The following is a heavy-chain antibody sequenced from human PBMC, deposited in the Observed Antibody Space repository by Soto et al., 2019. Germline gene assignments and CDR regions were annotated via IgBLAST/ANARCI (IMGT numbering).Heavy chain of an antibody. CDR2: ISGSGGST. CDR3: ANDRQGRYGMDV. Sequence: EVQLLESGGGLVQPGGSLRLSCAASGFTFSSYAMSWVRQAPGKGLEWVSAISGSGGSTYHADSVKGRFTISRDNSKNTLYLQMNSLRVEDTAVYHCANDRQGRYGMDVWGQGTTVTVSS. CDR1: GFTFSSYA. D-gene: IGHD6-6*01. J-gene: IGHJ6*02. V-gene: IGHV3-23*01.